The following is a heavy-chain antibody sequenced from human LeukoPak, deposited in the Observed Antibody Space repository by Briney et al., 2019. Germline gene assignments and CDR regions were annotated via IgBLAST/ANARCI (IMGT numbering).Heavy chain of an antibody. D-gene: IGHD4-23*01. CDR2: INHSGST. J-gene: IGHJ3*02. CDR3: ARVRDYGGNSLGAFDI. V-gene: IGHV4-34*01. CDR1: GGSFSVYY. Sequence: SETLSLICAVYGGSFSVYYWSWIRQPPGKGREGIGEINHSGSTNYNPSIKSRVTISVDTSKNQFSLKLSSVTAADTAVYYCARVRDYGGNSLGAFDIWGQGTMVTVSS.